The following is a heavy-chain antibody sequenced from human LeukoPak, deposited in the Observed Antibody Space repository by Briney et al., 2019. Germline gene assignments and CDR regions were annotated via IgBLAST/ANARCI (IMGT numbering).Heavy chain of an antibody. D-gene: IGHD3-9*01. CDR3: ARAGYDILTGYYHPLDY. CDR1: GYTFTGYY. CDR2: INPNSGGT. V-gene: IGHV1-2*02. J-gene: IGHJ4*02. Sequence: ASVKVSCKASGYTFTGYYMHWVRQAHGQGLEWMGWINPNSGGTNYAQKFQGRVTMTRDTSISTAYMELSRLRSDDTAVYYCARAGYDILTGYYHPLDYWGQGTLVTVSS.